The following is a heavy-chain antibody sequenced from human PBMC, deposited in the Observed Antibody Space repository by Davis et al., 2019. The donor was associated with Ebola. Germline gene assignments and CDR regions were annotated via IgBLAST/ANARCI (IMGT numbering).Heavy chain of an antibody. J-gene: IGHJ4*02. CDR1: GYTFTTHA. D-gene: IGHD1-1*01. CDR2: INAGNGYT. Sequence: AASVKVSCKASGYTFTTHAMHWVRQAPGQRLEWMGWINAGNGYTKYSQKFQGRVTITRDTSASTAYMDLSSLRSEDTAVYYCASGGIQLRFSEFDYWGQGTLVTVS. CDR3: ASGGIQLRFSEFDY. V-gene: IGHV1-3*01.